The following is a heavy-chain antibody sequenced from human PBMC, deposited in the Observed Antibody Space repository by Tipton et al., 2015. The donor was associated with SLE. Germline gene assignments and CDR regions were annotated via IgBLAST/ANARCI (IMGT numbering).Heavy chain of an antibody. CDR3: AREMEWVPFIDV. D-gene: IGHD1-1*01. J-gene: IGHJ6*03. CDR1: GYTFTSSG. V-gene: IGHV1-18*01. Sequence: QVQLVQSGPEVKKPGASVKVSCKASGYTFTSSGISWVRQAPGQGLEWMGWINPNNGNTNYAPNLQGRVTLTTDTSTSTAYMELKSLRSDDTAVYYCAREMEWVPFIDVWGKGTTVTVSS. CDR2: INPNNGNT.